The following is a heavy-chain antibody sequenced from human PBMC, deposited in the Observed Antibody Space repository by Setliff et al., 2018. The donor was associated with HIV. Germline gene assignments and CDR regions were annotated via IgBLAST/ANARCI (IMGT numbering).Heavy chain of an antibody. CDR1: GYTFTNYW. J-gene: IGHJ4*02. D-gene: IGHD3-22*01. Sequence: PGESLKISCKGSGYTFTNYWIGWVRQMSGKGLEWMGIIYPGDSDTSYSPSFQGQVIISADKSISTAYLQWSSLKASDSAMYYCARDPGGDTSGYLIYYYDYWGQGTLVTVSS. CDR3: ARDPGGDTSGYLIYYYDY. CDR2: IYPGDSDT. V-gene: IGHV5-51*01.